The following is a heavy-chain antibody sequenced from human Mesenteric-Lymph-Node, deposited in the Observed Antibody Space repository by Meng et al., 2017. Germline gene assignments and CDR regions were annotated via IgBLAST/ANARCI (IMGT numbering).Heavy chain of an antibody. D-gene: IGHD6-6*01. V-gene: IGHV1-2*02. J-gene: IGHJ4*02. CDR1: GYTFTDYY. CDR3: ARDGYSSSSSWGPDY. CDR2: INPKTGNT. Sequence: VTLVQSGAEVREPGSSVKVSCKASGYTFTDYYLPWVRQAPGQGLEWMAYINPKTGNTVYAQRFRGRVTVTRNTYISTAYMELSSLRSEDTAVYYCARDGYSSSSSWGPDYWGQGTLVTVSS.